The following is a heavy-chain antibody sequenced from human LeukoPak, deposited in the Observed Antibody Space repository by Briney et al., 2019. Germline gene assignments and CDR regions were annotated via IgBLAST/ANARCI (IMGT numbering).Heavy chain of an antibody. J-gene: IGHJ5*02. V-gene: IGHV3-33*01. CDR1: GFTFSSYG. D-gene: IGHD1-1*01. Sequence: GGFLRLSCAASGFTFSSYGMHWVRQAPGKGLEWVAVIWYDGSNKYYADSVKGRFTISRDNSKNTLYLQMNSLRAEDTAVYYCARAPSGTQFDPWGQGTLVTVSS. CDR2: IWYDGSNK. CDR3: ARAPSGTQFDP.